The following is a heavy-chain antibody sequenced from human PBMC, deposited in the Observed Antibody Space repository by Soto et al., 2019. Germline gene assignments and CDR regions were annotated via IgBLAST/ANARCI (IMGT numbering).Heavy chain of an antibody. J-gene: IGHJ6*02. CDR3: ARDPEIYSGKFDYGLDV. D-gene: IGHD4-4*01. CDR1: GFTFSNYE. V-gene: IGHV3-48*03. CDR2: ISNSGRAI. Sequence: EVQLVESGGGLVQAGGSLRLSCAVFGFTFSNYEMNWVRQAPGKGLEWVSYISNSGRAIYYAESVKGRFTISRDNAKKSRYLQMNSLRAEDTAVYYWARDPEIYSGKFDYGLDVWGQGTTVTVSS.